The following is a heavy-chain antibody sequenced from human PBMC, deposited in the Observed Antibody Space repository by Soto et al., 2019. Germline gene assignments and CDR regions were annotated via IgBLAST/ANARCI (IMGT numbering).Heavy chain of an antibody. J-gene: IGHJ4*02. V-gene: IGHV4-39*01. CDR1: GGSISSSSYY. Sequence: QLQLQESGPGLVKPSETLSLTCTVSGGSISSSSYYWGWIRQPPGKGLEGIGSIYYSGSSYYNPSLKSRVTISVDTSKNQFSLKLSSVTAADTAVYYCARLQNIVVVVAATDWGQGTLVTVSS. D-gene: IGHD2-15*01. CDR2: IYYSGSS. CDR3: ARLQNIVVVVAATD.